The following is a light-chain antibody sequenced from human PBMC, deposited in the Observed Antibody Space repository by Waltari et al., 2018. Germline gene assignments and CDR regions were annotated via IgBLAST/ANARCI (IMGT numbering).Light chain of an antibody. V-gene: IGLV3-21*02. J-gene: IGLJ1*01. CDR2: DNS. Sequence: SYVLTQPPSVSVAPGQTARITCGGYNIGSKSVHWYQQKPGQAPVLVVYDNSDWPSGIPERFSGSNSGNTATLTISRVEAGDEADYYCQVWDITSDHFVFGTGTKVTVL. CDR3: QVWDITSDHFV. CDR1: NIGSKS.